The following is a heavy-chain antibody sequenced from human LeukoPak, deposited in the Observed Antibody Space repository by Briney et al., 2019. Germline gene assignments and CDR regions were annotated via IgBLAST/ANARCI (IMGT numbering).Heavy chain of an antibody. J-gene: IGHJ2*01. CDR2: TSASGGTT. CDR3: ARGEGSGSYEKRYFDL. V-gene: IGHV3-23*01. CDR1: GFTFSTYV. Sequence: GGSLRLSCAVSGFTFSTYVMSWVRQAPGQGLEWVSMTSASGGTTFYADSVKGRFTISRDNSKNTVYLQMNSLRAEATAVYYCARGEGSGSYEKRYFDLWARGPLVTVSS. D-gene: IGHD3-10*01.